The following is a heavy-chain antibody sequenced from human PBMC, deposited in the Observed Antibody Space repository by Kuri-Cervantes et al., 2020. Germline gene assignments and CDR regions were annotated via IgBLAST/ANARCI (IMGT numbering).Heavy chain of an antibody. Sequence: GGSLRLSCAASGFTFSSYAMHWVRQAPGKGLEWVAVISYDGSNKYYADSVKGRFTISRDNSKNTLYLQMNSLRAEDTAVYYCAKRAGGDWFDPRGQGTLVTVSS. V-gene: IGHV3-30-3*02. CDR2: ISYDGSNK. CDR3: AKRAGGDWFDP. J-gene: IGHJ5*02. D-gene: IGHD2-21*01. CDR1: GFTFSSYA.